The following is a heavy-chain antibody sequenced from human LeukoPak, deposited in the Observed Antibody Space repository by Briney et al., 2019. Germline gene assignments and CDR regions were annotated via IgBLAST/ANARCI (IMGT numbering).Heavy chain of an antibody. Sequence: SVKVSCTASGGTFSSYAISWVRQAPGQGLEWMGRIIPILGIANYAQKFQGRVTITADKSTSTAYMELSSLRSEDTAVYYCARDHGGLLWFGELDYYMDVWGKGTTVTVSS. V-gene: IGHV1-69*04. CDR2: IIPILGIA. CDR1: GGTFSSYA. J-gene: IGHJ6*03. D-gene: IGHD3-10*01. CDR3: ARDHGGLLWFGELDYYMDV.